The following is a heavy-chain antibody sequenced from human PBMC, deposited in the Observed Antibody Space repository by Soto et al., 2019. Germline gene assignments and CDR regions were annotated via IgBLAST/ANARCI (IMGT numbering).Heavy chain of an antibody. J-gene: IGHJ4*02. V-gene: IGHV5-51*01. CDR2: IYPGDSDT. Sequence: PGESLKISCKGSGYSFNNYWIAWVRQMPGKGLEWMGIIYPGDSDTRYSPSFQGQVTISADKSISTAYLQWSSLKASDTAMYYCARSSSRDGYNYGYWGQGTLVTVSS. CDR3: ARSSSRDGYNYGY. CDR1: GYSFNNYW. D-gene: IGHD5-12*01.